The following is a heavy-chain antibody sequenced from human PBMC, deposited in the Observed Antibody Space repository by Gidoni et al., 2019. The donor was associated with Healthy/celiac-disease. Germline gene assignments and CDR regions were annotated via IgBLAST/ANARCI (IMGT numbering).Heavy chain of an antibody. V-gene: IGHV3-49*04. CDR1: GFTFGDYA. J-gene: IGHJ4*02. CDR3: TRDSAYYDFWSGYPEYFVGSHDY. Sequence: EVQLVESGGGLVQPGRSLRLACTASGFTFGDYALSWVRQAPGKGLEWVGFIRSKAYGGTTEYAASVKGRFTISRDDSKSIAYLQMNSLKTEDTAVYYCTRDSAYYDFWSGYPEYFVGSHDYWGQGTLVTVSS. D-gene: IGHD3-3*01. CDR2: IRSKAYGGTT.